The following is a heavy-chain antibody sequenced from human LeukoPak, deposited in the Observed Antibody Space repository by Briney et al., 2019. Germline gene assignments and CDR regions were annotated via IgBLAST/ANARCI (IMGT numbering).Heavy chain of an antibody. D-gene: IGHD6-13*01. V-gene: IGHV3-49*03. CDR1: GFTFGDYG. CDR2: IRSNTYGGST. J-gene: IGHJ5*02. CDR3: ARVSRGGITASWFDP. Sequence: GGSLRLSCEGSGFTFGDYGVGWFRQAPGKGLQWVTSIRSNTYGGSTEYVPSVKGRFTISRDDSNSIAYLQMNSLKAEDTAIYYCARVSRGGITASWFDPWGQGTLVIVSS.